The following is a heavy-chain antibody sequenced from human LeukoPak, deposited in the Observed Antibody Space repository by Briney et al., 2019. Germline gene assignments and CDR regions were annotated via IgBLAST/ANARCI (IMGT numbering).Heavy chain of an antibody. J-gene: IGHJ4*02. Sequence: GASVKVSCKASGYTFTGYYMHWVRQAPGQGLEWIGRIDPSSGGTSYAQKFQGRVTVTRDTSITTVYMELSRLRSDDTAMYYCARDARVAGDYWGQGTLVTVSS. CDR2: IDPSSGGT. D-gene: IGHD6-19*01. V-gene: IGHV1-2*06. CDR1: GYTFTGYY. CDR3: ARDARVAGDY.